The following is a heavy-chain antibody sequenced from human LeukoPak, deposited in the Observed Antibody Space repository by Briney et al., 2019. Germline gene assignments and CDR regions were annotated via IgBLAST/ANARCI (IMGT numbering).Heavy chain of an antibody. CDR2: IIHSGST. CDR1: GGSFSGYY. V-gene: IGHV4-34*01. D-gene: IGHD2-2*01. CDR3: ARGVVVPAAPPGEWFDP. J-gene: IGHJ5*02. Sequence: SETLSLTCAVYGGSFSGYYWSWIRQPPGKGLEWIGGIIHSGSTNYNPSLKSRVTISVDTSKNQFSLKLSSVTAADTAVYYCARGVVVPAAPPGEWFDPWGQGTLVTVSS.